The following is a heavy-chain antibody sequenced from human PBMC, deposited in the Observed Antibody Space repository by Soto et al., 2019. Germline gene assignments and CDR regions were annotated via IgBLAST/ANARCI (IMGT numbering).Heavy chain of an antibody. J-gene: IGHJ5*02. CDR1: GFSLSTSGVG. Sequence: QITLRESGPTRVKPTQTLALTCTFSGFSLSTSGVGVGWIRQPPGRALEWLAFIYWDDDKYYSPFLKTRLTIPKDPSKNQVVLTLTNKDPVATAKYYCAHRVVWRPSNRSLGWFDPWGQGTLVTVS. V-gene: IGHV2-5*02. CDR3: AHRVVWRPSNRSLGWFDP. D-gene: IGHD3-16*01. CDR2: IYWDDDK.